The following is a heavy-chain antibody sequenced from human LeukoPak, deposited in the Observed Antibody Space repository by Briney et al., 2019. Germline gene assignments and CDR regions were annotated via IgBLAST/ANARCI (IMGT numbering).Heavy chain of an antibody. D-gene: IGHD6-13*01. CDR1: DGSISSFY. V-gene: IGHV4-59*08. Sequence: PSETLSLTCSVSDGSISSFYWSWIRQTPGKGLEWIGNIYYTGSTNFNPSLKSRVTLSVDTSKNQFSLRLSSVTAADTAVYYCASARTSSRSWFTFDYWGQGILVTVSS. CDR3: ASARTSSRSWFTFDY. J-gene: IGHJ4*02. CDR2: IYYTGST.